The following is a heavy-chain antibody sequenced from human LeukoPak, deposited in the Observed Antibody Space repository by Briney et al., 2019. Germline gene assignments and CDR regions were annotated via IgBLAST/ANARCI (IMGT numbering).Heavy chain of an antibody. J-gene: IGHJ4*02. V-gene: IGHV3-33*01. CDR2: IWYDGSNK. Sequence: GGFLRLSCTASGFTFSSYGMHWVRQTPDKGLEWVAVIWYDGSNKYYADSVKGRFTISRDNSKNTLYLQMNSLRAEDTAVYYCARVNQWLADYWGQGTLVTVSS. CDR1: GFTFSSYG. D-gene: IGHD6-19*01. CDR3: ARVNQWLADY.